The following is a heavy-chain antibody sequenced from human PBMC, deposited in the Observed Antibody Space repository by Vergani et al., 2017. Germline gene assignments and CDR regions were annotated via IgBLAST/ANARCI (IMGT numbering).Heavy chain of an antibody. CDR2: IYPGDSDT. V-gene: IGHV5-51*01. CDR3: ILEGFSSGWYYFDH. J-gene: IGHJ4*02. D-gene: IGHD6-19*01. Sequence: EVQLVQSGAEVKKPGESLKISCQGSGYTFINYWIGGVRQKPGEGLEAMGIIYPGDSDTRVSPSFEGQVTISVDKSISTAYLHGSSLKASDTAIYYCILEGFSSGWYYFDHWGQGTLVTVSS. CDR1: GYTFINYW.